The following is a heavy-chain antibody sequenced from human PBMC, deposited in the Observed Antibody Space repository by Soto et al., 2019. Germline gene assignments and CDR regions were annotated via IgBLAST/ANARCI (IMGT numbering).Heavy chain of an antibody. CDR2: IIPMLGVR. J-gene: IGHJ3*02. CDR1: GGTFSTYS. CDR3: TIGSWSGEVFDI. Sequence: QVQLVQSGAEAKKPGSSVKVSCKDSGGTFSTYSMFWVRQATGQGLEWMGRIIPMLGVRNYAQRFQDRVTIIADKSTATVHMELSSLRSEDTALYYCTIGSWSGEVFDIWGQGTMVTVSS. V-gene: IGHV1-69*02. D-gene: IGHD2-21*01.